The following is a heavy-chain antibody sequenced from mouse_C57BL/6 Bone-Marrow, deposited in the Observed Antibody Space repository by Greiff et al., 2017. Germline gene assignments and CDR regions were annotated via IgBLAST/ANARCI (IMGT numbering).Heavy chain of an antibody. J-gene: IGHJ3*01. D-gene: IGHD1-1*01. CDR2: LYPRSGNT. CDR3: ARGGPYAAWFAY. Sequence: QVQLKESGAELARPGASVKLSCKASGYTFTSYGISWVKQRTGQGLEWIGELYPRSGNTYYNEKFKGKATLTADKSYSKVYMELRSLTSEYSAVYFCARGGPYAAWFAYWGQGTLVTVSA. CDR1: GYTFTSYG. V-gene: IGHV1-81*01.